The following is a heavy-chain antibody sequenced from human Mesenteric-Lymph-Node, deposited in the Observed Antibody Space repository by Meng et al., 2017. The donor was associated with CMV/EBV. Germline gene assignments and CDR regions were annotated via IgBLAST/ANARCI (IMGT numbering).Heavy chain of an antibody. J-gene: IGHJ6*02. CDR2: MYYNGGT. Sequence: SETLSLTCTVSGGSIRNYYWSWIRQAPGRGLEWIGYMYYNGGTNYNPSLKSRITISLDTSKNQFSLKLTSVTAADTAVYYCAGTGAHYRGMDVWGQGTTVTVSS. V-gene: IGHV4-59*01. CDR3: AGTGAHYRGMDV. CDR1: GGSIRNYY. D-gene: IGHD7-27*01.